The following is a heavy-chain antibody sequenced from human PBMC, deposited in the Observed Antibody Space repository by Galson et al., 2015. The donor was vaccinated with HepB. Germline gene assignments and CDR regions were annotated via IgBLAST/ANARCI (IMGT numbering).Heavy chain of an antibody. J-gene: IGHJ6*02. CDR1: GFTFSSYA. CDR2: ISYDGSNK. CDR3: ARDKTLEPYYDFWSDGMDV. Sequence: SLRLSCAASGFTFSSYAMHWVRQAPGKGLEWVAVISYDGSNKYYADSVKGRFTISRDNSKNTLYLQMNSLRAEDTAVYYCARDKTLEPYYDFWSDGMDVWGQGTTVTVSS. V-gene: IGHV3-30-3*01. D-gene: IGHD3-3*01.